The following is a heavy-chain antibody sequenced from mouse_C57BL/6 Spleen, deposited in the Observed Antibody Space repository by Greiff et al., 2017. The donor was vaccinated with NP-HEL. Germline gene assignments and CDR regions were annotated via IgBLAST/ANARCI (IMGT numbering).Heavy chain of an antibody. CDR3: ARKEDLLWGGMDY. Sequence: EVQLQQSGPELVKPGASVKISCKASGYTFTDYYMNWVKQSHGKSLEWIGDINPNNGGTSYNQKFKGKATLTVDKSSSTAYMELRSLTSEDSAVYYCARKEDLLWGGMDYWGQGTSVTVSS. CDR2: INPNNGGT. D-gene: IGHD2-1*01. CDR1: GYTFTDYY. V-gene: IGHV1-26*01. J-gene: IGHJ4*01.